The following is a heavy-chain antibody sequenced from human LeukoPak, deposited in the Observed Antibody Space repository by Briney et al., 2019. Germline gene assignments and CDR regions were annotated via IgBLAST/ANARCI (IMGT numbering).Heavy chain of an antibody. J-gene: IGHJ4*02. Sequence: GGSLRLSCAASGFTFSSYWMHWVRQAPGKGLVWVSRINSDGSSTSYADSVKGRFTISRDNAKNSLYLQMNSLRAEDTAVYYCASDLYGGNPRGFDYWGQGTLVTVSS. CDR1: GFTFSSYW. D-gene: IGHD4-23*01. CDR2: INSDGSST. CDR3: ASDLYGGNPRGFDY. V-gene: IGHV3-74*01.